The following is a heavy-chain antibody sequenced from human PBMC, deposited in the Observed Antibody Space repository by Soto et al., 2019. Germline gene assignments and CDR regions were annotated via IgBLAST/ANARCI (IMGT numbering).Heavy chain of an antibody. D-gene: IGHD3-10*01. CDR2: ISGSGDST. J-gene: IGHJ4*02. CDR3: AKALYGGFTY. Sequence: VRLLESGGGLVQPGGSLRLSCAASGFTFSVYAMSWVRQAPGKGLEWVSGISGSGDSTHYADSVKGRFTVSRDNSKSMLYLPTNSLRAEDTAIYYCAKALYGGFTYWGQGTLVTVSS. CDR1: GFTFSVYA. V-gene: IGHV3-23*01.